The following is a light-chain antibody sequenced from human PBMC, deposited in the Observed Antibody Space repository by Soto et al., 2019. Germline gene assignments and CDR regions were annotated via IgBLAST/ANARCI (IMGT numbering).Light chain of an antibody. J-gene: IGKJ1*01. CDR2: DAS. V-gene: IGKV3D-20*02. CDR3: HQRGNGPPWT. Sequence: EFVLTQSPGTLSLSPGEGATLSCRASQTVRNNYLAWYQQKPGQAPRLLFYDASSRATGIPDRFSGGGSGTDFTLTISSLEPEDFAVYYCHQRGNGPPWTFGQGTKVDI. CDR1: QTVRNNY.